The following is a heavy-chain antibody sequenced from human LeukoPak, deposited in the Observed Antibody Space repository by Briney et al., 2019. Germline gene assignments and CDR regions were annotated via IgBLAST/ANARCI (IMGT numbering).Heavy chain of an antibody. V-gene: IGHV4-34*01. J-gene: IGHJ4*02. Sequence: PSETLSLTCAVYGGSFSGNYWSWIRQPPGKGLEWIGEINHNGSTNYNPSLKSRVTISVDTSKNQFSLKLSSVTAADTAAYYCARVPCSGCSCYSLGLDCWGQGTLVTVSS. CDR1: GGSFSGNY. CDR2: INHNGST. D-gene: IGHD2-15*01. CDR3: ARVPCSGCSCYSLGLDC.